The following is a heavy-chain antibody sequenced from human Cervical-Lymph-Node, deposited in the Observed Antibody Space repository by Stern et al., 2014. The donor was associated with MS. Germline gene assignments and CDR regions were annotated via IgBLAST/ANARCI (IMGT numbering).Heavy chain of an antibody. D-gene: IGHD2-2*01. CDR3: ARRARRVVQPDYYFDY. J-gene: IGHJ4*02. CDR1: GYSFTSYW. CDR2: ISPANSDT. V-gene: IGHV5-51*03. Sequence: VQLVESGAEVTKPGESLKISCQGSGYSFTSYWIAWVRQMPGKGLEWLGSISPANSDTLYSPSFQGQVTSSADKSISTAYLQGSSLKASDTAMYYCARRARRVVQPDYYFDYWGQGTLVTVSS.